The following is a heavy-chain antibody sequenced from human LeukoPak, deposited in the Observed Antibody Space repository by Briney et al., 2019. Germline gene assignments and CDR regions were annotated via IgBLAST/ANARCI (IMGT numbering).Heavy chain of an antibody. CDR1: SGSFSGYY. CDR2: INHSGST. Sequence: SETLSLTCAVYSGSFSGYYWSWIRQPPGKGLEWIGEINHSGSTNYNPSLKSRVTISVDTSKNQFSLKLSSVTAADTAVYYCARGIGGIAAATGWFDPWGHGTLVTVSS. CDR3: ARGIGGIAAATGWFDP. J-gene: IGHJ5*02. D-gene: IGHD6-13*01. V-gene: IGHV4-34*01.